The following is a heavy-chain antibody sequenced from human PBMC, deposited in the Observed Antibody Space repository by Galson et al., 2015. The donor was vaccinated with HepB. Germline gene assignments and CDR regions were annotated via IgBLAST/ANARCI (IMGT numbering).Heavy chain of an antibody. CDR1: GFTFSSYA. D-gene: IGHD5-24*01. Sequence: SLRLSCAASGFTFSSYAMSWVRQAPGKGLEWVSAISGSGGSTYYADSVKGRFTISRDNSKNTLYLQMNSLRAEDTAVYYCATRRWLPNDWYFDLWGRGTLVTVSS. V-gene: IGHV3-23*01. J-gene: IGHJ2*01. CDR3: ATRRWLPNDWYFDL. CDR2: ISGSGGST.